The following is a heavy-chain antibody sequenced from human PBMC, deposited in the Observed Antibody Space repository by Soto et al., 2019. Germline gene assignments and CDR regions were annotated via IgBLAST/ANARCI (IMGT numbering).Heavy chain of an antibody. Sequence: LGESLKISCKGSGYSFTSYWISWVRQMPGKGLEWMGRIDPSDSYTNYSPSFQGHVTISADKSISTAYLQWSSLKASDTAMYYCARLGYCSGGSCYSLDYYGMDVWGQGTTVTVSS. V-gene: IGHV5-10-1*01. J-gene: IGHJ6*02. CDR1: GYSFTSYW. CDR2: IDPSDSYT. CDR3: ARLGYCSGGSCYSLDYYGMDV. D-gene: IGHD2-15*01.